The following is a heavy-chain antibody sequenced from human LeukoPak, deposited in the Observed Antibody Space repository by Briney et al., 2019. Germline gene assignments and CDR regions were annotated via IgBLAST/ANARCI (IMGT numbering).Heavy chain of an antibody. V-gene: IGHV4-4*02. CDR2: IYHSGST. Sequence: PSETLSLTCAVSGGSISSSNWWSWVRQPPGKGLEWIGEIYHSGSTNYNPSLKSRVTISVDKSKNQFSLKLSSVTAADTAVYYCASLGSSGFFVNGYWGQGTLVTVSS. J-gene: IGHJ4*02. CDR3: ASLGSSGFFVNGY. CDR1: GGSISSSNW. D-gene: IGHD3-22*01.